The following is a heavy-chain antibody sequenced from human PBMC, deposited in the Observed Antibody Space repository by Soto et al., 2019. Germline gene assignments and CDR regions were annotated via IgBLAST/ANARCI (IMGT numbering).Heavy chain of an antibody. V-gene: IGHV5-51*01. CDR3: ARPPAYYDSSGYGEFDAFDI. CDR2: IYPGDSDT. CDR1: GYSFTSYW. D-gene: IGHD3-22*01. Sequence: PGESLKISCKGSGYSFTSYWIGWVRQMPGKGLEWMGIIYPGDSDTRYSPSFQGQVTTSADKSISTAYLQWSSLKASDTAMYYCARPPAYYDSSGYGEFDAFDIWGQGTMVTVSS. J-gene: IGHJ3*02.